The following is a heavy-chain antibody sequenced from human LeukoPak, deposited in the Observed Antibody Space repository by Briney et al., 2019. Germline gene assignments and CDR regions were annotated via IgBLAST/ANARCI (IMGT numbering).Heavy chain of an antibody. J-gene: IGHJ6*02. CDR3: GTRRHEGEWLLYYYGMDV. CDR2: FDPEDGET. D-gene: IGHD3-3*01. CDR1: GYTLTELS. Sequence: ASVKVCCKVSGYTLTELSMHWVRQAPGKGLEWMGGFDPEDGETIYAQKFQGRVTITEDTSTDKAYMELSSLRSEDTAVYYCGTRRHEGEWLLYYYGMDVWGQGNTVTVSS. V-gene: IGHV1-24*01.